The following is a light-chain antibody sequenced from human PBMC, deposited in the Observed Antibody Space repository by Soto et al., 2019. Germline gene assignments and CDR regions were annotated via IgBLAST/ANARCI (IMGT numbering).Light chain of an antibody. CDR1: NSDVGGYDY. CDR3: SSYTSRTTLGV. J-gene: IGLJ3*02. V-gene: IGLV2-14*01. Sequence: ALTQPASVSGSPGQSITISCTGTNSDVGGYDYVSWYQQHPGKAPKLMIYEVSHRPSGVSNRFSGSRSGNTASLTISGLQAEDEADYYCSSYTSRTTLGVFGGGTKLTVL. CDR2: EVS.